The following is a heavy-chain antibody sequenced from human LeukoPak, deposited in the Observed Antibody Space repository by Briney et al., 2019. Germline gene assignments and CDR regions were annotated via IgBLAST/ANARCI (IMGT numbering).Heavy chain of an antibody. V-gene: IGHV3-48*03. Sequence: PGGSLRLSCAASGFTLSSYEMKWVRQAPGKGLEWVSYINSSGSTIYYADSVKGRFTISRDNAKNSLYLQMNSLRAEDTAVYYCASVVVPAARDYYYYGMDVWGQGTTVTVSS. CDR3: ASVVVPAARDYYYYGMDV. J-gene: IGHJ6*02. CDR1: GFTLSSYE. D-gene: IGHD2-2*01. CDR2: INSSGSTI.